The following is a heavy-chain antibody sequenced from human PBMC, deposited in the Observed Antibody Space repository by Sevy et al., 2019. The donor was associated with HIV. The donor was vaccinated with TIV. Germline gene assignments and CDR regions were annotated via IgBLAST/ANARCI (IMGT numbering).Heavy chain of an antibody. CDR3: ARVKREGGPRGAGFYFYGVDV. J-gene: IGHJ6*02. D-gene: IGHD1-26*01. CDR2: IYTGGST. CDR1: GGSISGYY. Sequence: SETLSLTCTVSGGSISGYYWSWIRQPAGKGLEWIGRIYTGGSTNYNPSLKSRVTMSVDTSKNQFSLKVTSVTAADTAICYCARVKREGGPRGAGFYFYGVDVWGQGTTVAVSS. V-gene: IGHV4-4*07.